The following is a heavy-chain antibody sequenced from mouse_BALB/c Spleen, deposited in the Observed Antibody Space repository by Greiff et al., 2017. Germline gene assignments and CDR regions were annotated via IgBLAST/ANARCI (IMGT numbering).Heavy chain of an antibody. V-gene: IGHV5-17*02. CDR3: ARWAYYGSSYLDY. D-gene: IGHD1-1*01. CDR2: ISSGSSTI. CDR1: GFTFSSFG. J-gene: IGHJ2*01. Sequence: EVQLVESGGGLVQPGGSRKLSCAASGFTFSSFGMHWVRQAPEKGLEWVAYISSGSSTIYYADTVKGRFTISRDNPKNTLFLQMTSLRSEDTAMYYCARWAYYGSSYLDYWGQGTTLTVSS.